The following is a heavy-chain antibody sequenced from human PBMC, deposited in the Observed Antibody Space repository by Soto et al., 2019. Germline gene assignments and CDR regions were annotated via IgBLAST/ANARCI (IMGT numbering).Heavy chain of an antibody. CDR1: GDSISSYY. D-gene: IGHD3-22*01. CDR2: LYYGRSA. J-gene: IGHJ4*02. CDR3: ALRSMAVVPEY. V-gene: IGHV4-59*01. Sequence: QVQLQESGPGLVKPSETLSLTCAVSGDSISSYYFMWIRQPPGKGLESIGYLYYGRSANYNPSLKSRVTLSVDTSTNQCSLTLSSMTAADTAVYYCALRSMAVVPEYWGQGTLVTVSS.